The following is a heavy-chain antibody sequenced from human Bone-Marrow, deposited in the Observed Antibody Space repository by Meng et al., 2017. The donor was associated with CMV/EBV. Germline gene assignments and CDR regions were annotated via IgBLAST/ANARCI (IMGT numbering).Heavy chain of an antibody. CDR1: VSISSYY. CDR3: ARVVPMVRGVIIQDWFDP. J-gene: IGHJ5*02. CDR2: IYYSGRT. V-gene: IGHV4-59*12. Sequence: VSISSYYWSWIRQPPGKGLEWIGSIYYSGRTYYNPSLKSRVTISVDTSKNQFSLKLSPVTAADTAVYYCARVVPMVRGVIIQDWFDPWGQGTLVTVSS. D-gene: IGHD3-10*01.